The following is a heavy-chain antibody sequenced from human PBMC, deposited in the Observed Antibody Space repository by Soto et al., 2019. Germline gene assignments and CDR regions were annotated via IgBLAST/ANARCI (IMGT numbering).Heavy chain of an antibody. D-gene: IGHD1-1*01. CDR1: GFMFSNHG. J-gene: IGHJ4*02. CDR2: IWSDGNNR. V-gene: IGHV3-33*01. CDR3: VRGDNWNDEASDY. Sequence: QVQLVESGGGVVQPGRSLRLSCAASGFMFSNHGMHWVRQAPGKGLEWVAVIWSDGNNRYYADSVKGRFTISRDNSKNRVYVQVSRLRVAETAVYYCVRGDNWNDEASDYWGQGTLVTVSS.